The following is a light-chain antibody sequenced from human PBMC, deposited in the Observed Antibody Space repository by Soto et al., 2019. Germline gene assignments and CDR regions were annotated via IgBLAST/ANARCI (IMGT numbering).Light chain of an antibody. J-gene: IGKJ1*01. CDR2: DAS. CDR1: QSISNW. V-gene: IGKV1-5*01. CDR3: QQYNSYSL. Sequence: DIQMTQSPSTLSASVGDRVTITCRASQSISNWLAWYQQQPGKAPKLLISDASRLESGVPSRFSGSGSGTEFILTISSLHPDDFATYYCQQYNSYSLFGQGTKVDI.